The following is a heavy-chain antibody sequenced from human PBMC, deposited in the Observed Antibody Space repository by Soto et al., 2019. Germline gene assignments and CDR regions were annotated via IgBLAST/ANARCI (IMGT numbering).Heavy chain of an antibody. CDR3: ARQGESSGSYYYGMDV. D-gene: IGHD3-22*01. J-gene: IGHJ6*02. V-gene: IGHV1-69*12. CDR2: IIPIFGTA. CDR1: VGTFSSYT. Sequence: QVQLVQSGAEVKKPGSSVKVSCKASVGTFSSYTIRWVRLAPGPGLEWMGGIIPIFGTANYAQRFQGRVTITADESTSAAYMELSSLRSEDTAVDYCARQGESSGSYYYGMDVWGQGTTVIVSS.